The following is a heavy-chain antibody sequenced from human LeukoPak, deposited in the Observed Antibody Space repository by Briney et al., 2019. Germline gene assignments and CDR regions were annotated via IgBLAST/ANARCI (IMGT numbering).Heavy chain of an antibody. V-gene: IGHV3-7*04. D-gene: IGHD6-19*01. Sequence: PGGSLRLSCAASGFNFSSYWMTWVRQAPGKGLEWVAIIKKDGSAKYYVDSVRGRFTISRDNAENSLYLQLNSLRAEDTAVYYCARGSGWAFDIWGQGTMVTVSS. CDR2: IKKDGSAK. CDR1: GFNFSSYW. CDR3: ARGSGWAFDI. J-gene: IGHJ3*02.